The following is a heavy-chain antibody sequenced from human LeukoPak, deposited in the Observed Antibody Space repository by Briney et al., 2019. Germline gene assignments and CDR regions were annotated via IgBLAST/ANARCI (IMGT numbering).Heavy chain of an antibody. CDR1: GGSISSYY. J-gene: IGHJ3*02. CDR2: IYYSGST. V-gene: IGHV4-59*01. CDR3: ARDLSYYYDSSRHHAFDI. Sequence: SETLSLNCTVSGGSISSYYWSWIRQPPGKGLVWIGYIYYSGSTNYNPSLKSRTTISVDTSKSQFSLKLSSVTAADTAVYYCARDLSYYYDSSRHHAFDIWGQGTMVTVSS. D-gene: IGHD3-22*01.